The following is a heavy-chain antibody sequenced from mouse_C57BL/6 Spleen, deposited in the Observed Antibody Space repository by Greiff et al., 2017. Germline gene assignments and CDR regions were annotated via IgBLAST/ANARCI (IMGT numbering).Heavy chain of an antibody. CDR3: AREGLRRGFAY. J-gene: IGHJ3*01. D-gene: IGHD2-4*01. V-gene: IGHV1-63*01. CDR2: IYPGGGYT. CDR1: GYTFTNYW. Sequence: VQLQQPGAELVRPGTSVKMSCKASGYTFTNYWIGWAKQRPGHGLEWIGDIYPGGGYTNYNEKFKGKATLTADKSSSTAYMQVSSLTSEDSAIYYCAREGLRRGFAYWGKGTLVTVSA.